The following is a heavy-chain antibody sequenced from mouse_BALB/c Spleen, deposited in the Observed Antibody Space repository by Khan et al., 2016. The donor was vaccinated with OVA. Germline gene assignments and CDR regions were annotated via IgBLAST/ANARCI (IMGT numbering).Heavy chain of an antibody. V-gene: IGHV3-2*02. J-gene: IGHJ3*01. D-gene: IGHD3-3*01. CDR2: ITYSGST. CDR3: ARGRTY. Sequence: EVQLQESGPGLVKPSQSLSLTCTVTGYSITSDYAWNWIRQFPGNKLEWMGYITYSGSTSYTPSLKSRISTTRDTSQNQFFLQLNSVTTGDTATYYCARGRTYWGQGTLVTVSA. CDR1: GYSITSDYA.